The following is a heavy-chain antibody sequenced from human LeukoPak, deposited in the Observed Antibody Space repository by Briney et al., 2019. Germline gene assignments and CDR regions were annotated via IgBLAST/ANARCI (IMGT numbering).Heavy chain of an antibody. CDR2: VSYTGGMT. V-gene: IGHV3-23*01. Sequence: GGSLRLSCAASGFPFSSYAMSWVRQAPGKGLEWVSAVSYTGGMTYYADSVKGRFTTSRDNSKNTLYLQMNGLRAEDTAVYYCAKDGRSDLGDHHEYFDYWGQGTLVTVSS. J-gene: IGHJ4*02. CDR1: GFPFSSYA. D-gene: IGHD4-17*01. CDR3: AKDGRSDLGDHHEYFDY.